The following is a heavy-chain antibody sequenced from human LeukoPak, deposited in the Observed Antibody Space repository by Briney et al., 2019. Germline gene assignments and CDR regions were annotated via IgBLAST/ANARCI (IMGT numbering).Heavy chain of an antibody. CDR2: IYSGGST. V-gene: IGHV3-NL1*01. J-gene: IGHJ4*02. CDR3: ASPAGSTSKYYFDY. Sequence: PGGSLRLSCAASGFTFSSYGMHWVRQAPGKGLEWVSVIYSGGSTYYADSVKGRFTISRDNSKNTLYLQMNSLRAEDTAVYYCASPAGSTSKYYFDYWGQGTLVTVSS. CDR1: GFTFSSYG. D-gene: IGHD2-2*01.